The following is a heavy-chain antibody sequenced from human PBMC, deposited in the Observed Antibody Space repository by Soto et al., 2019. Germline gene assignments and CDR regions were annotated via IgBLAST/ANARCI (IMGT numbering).Heavy chain of an antibody. V-gene: IGHV1-2*02. CDR3: ARVRSGSSRSSAFDI. CDR2: INPNSGGT. Sequence: SVQVSFKASGYTFTGYYMHWVRQAPGQGLEWMGWINPNSGGTNYAQKFQGRVTMTRDTSISTAYMELSRLRSDDTAVYYCARVRSGSSRSSAFDIWGQGTMVTVSS. CDR1: GYTFTGYY. D-gene: IGHD1-26*01. J-gene: IGHJ3*02.